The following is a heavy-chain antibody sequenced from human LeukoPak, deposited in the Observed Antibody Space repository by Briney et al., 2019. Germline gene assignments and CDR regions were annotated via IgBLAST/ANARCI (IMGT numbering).Heavy chain of an antibody. Sequence: ASVKVSCKASGYTFTSYGISWVRQAPGQGLEWMGWISAYNGDTNDAQKFQGRVTMTTETSTSTAYMELRSLRSDDPAVYYCARVQMVRVVLIPGYFQHWGQGTLVTVSS. CDR1: GYTFTSYG. J-gene: IGHJ1*01. D-gene: IGHD3-10*01. V-gene: IGHV1-18*01. CDR2: ISAYNGDT. CDR3: ARVQMVRVVLIPGYFQH.